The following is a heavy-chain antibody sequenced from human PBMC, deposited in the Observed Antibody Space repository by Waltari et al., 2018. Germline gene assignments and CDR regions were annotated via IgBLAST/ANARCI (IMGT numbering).Heavy chain of an antibody. CDR1: YP. CDR2: ISSSGSRT. Sequence: YPMHWGRQAPGKGLEYVSSISSSGSRTYYADSVKGRFIISRDNSESTLSLQMGSLGGEDTAVYYCARVGDSYGYDSWGQGTLVTVSS. CDR3: ARVGDSYGYDS. D-gene: IGHD5-18*01. V-gene: IGHV3-64*02. J-gene: IGHJ5*01.